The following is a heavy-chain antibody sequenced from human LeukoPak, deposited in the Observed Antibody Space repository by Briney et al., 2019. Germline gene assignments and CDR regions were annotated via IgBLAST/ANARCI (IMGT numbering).Heavy chain of an antibody. CDR2: IRYDGSNK. CDR1: GFTFSSYG. V-gene: IGHV3-30*02. J-gene: IGHJ4*02. Sequence: GGSLRLSCAASGFTFSSYGMHWVRQAPGKGLEWVAFIRYDGSNKYYADSVKGRFTISRDNSKNALYLQMNSLRAEDTAVYYCAKVFGYSSGNGAVDYWGQGTLVTVSS. CDR3: AKVFGYSSGNGAVDY. D-gene: IGHD6-19*01.